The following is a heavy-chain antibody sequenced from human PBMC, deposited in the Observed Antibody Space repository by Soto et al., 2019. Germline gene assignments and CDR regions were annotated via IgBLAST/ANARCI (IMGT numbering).Heavy chain of an antibody. CDR2: ISAYNGNT. J-gene: IGHJ6*02. D-gene: IGHD2-21*02. Sequence: ASVKVSCKASGYTFPSYGISWVRQAPGQGXEWMGWISAYNGNTNYAQKLQGRVTMTTDTSTSTAYMELRSLRSDDTAVYYCARHIVVVTAISAYYSERMDVWGHGAPATASS. CDR3: ARHIVVVTAISAYYSERMDV. CDR1: GYTFPSYG. V-gene: IGHV1-18*04.